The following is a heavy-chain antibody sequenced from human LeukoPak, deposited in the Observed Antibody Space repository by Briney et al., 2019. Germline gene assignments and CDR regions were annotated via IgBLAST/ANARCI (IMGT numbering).Heavy chain of an antibody. CDR2: ISAYNGNT. CDR1: GYTFTSYG. V-gene: IGHV1-18*01. J-gene: IGHJ4*02. Sequence: ASVKVSCKASGYTFTSYGISWVRQAPGQGLEWMGWISAYNGNTNYAQKLQGRVTMTTDTPTSTAYMELRSLRSDDTAVYYCARTAYYYDSSGYFPFDYWGQGTLVTASS. D-gene: IGHD3-22*01. CDR3: ARTAYYYDSSGYFPFDY.